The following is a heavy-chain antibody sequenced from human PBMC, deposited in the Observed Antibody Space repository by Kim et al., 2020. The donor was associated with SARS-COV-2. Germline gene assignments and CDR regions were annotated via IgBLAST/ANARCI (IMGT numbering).Heavy chain of an antibody. J-gene: IGHJ4*02. D-gene: IGHD6-19*01. V-gene: IGHV3-23*01. CDR3: AKNWLDWLPAY. CDR2: ITNHNT. Sequence: GGSLRLSCAASGFTFSNYVMSWVRQAPGKGLEWVSCITNHNTYYADSVKGRFTISRDNSRNTLYLQINSLRAEDTVVYYCAKNWLDWLPAYWGQGTLVAVSS. CDR1: GFTFSNYV.